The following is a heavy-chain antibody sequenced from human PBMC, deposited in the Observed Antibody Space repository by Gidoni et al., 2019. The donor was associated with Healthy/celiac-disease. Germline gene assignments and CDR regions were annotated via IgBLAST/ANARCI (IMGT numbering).Heavy chain of an antibody. Sequence: EVQLLESGGGLVQPGGSLRLSCAASGFPFSIYAMSWVRQAPGKGLEWVSASSGSGGSTYYADSVKGRFTISRDNSKNTRELQRNSLRAEETAVYYCAKESVVTEGYYFDYWGQGTLVTVSS. CDR2: SSGSGGST. CDR3: AKESVVTEGYYFDY. J-gene: IGHJ4*02. V-gene: IGHV3-23*01. CDR1: GFPFSIYA. D-gene: IGHD3-22*01.